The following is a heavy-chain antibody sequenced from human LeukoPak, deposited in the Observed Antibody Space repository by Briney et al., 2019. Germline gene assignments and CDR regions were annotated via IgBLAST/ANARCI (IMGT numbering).Heavy chain of an antibody. V-gene: IGHV4-59*02. D-gene: IGHD1-26*01. J-gene: IGHJ4*02. CDR2: IYYSGST. CDR1: GGSVSCFY. CDR3: ARSGSTAFDY. Sequence: PSETLSLTCTVSGGSVSCFYWSWIRQPPGKGLEWIGHIYYSGSTSYNPSLKSRLTISVDTSKNQFSLKLSSVTAADTAVCYCARSGSTAFDYWGQGTLVTVSS.